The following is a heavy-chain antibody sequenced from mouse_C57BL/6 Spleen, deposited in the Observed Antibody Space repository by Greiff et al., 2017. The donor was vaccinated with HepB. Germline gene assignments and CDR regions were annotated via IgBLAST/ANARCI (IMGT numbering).Heavy chain of an antibody. D-gene: IGHD2-3*01. V-gene: IGHV1-7*01. CDR1: GYTFTSYW. Sequence: VQLSCKASGYTFTSYWMHWVKQRPGQGLEWIGYINPSSGYTKYNQKFKDKATLTADKSSSTAYMQLSSLSYEDSAVYYCARRGDGYYVDYAMDYWGQGTSVTVSS. CDR3: ARRGDGYYVDYAMDY. CDR2: INPSSGYT. J-gene: IGHJ4*01.